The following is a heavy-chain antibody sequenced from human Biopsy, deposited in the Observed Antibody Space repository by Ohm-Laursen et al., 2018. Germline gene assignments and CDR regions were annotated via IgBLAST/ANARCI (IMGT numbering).Heavy chain of an antibody. CDR1: GGTFINYG. Sequence: SSVKVSCKAPGGTFINYGVNWARQAPGQGLEWLGGNIPILGTGNYAHKFQDRVTVAADTSTSTATMELRSLRSDDTAVYYCASRGYTDGYYDYWGQGTLVIVSS. D-gene: IGHD5-18*01. V-gene: IGHV1-69*06. CDR3: ASRGYTDGYYDY. CDR2: NIPILGTG. J-gene: IGHJ4*02.